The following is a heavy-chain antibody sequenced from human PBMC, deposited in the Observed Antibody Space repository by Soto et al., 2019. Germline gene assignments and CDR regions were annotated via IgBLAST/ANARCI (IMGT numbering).Heavy chain of an antibody. V-gene: IGHV3-30-3*01. CDR2: VSRDGSSK. D-gene: IGHD5-18*01. CDR1: GFTFSDYP. CDR3: ARDLTSYGPFDY. Sequence: GGSLRLSCAVFGFTFSDYPMYWIRQAPGKGLEWVATVSRDGSSKWYADFVKGRFTISRDNAKNTLYLQMNSLRAEDTAVYYCARDLTSYGPFDYWGQGTLVTVSS. J-gene: IGHJ4*02.